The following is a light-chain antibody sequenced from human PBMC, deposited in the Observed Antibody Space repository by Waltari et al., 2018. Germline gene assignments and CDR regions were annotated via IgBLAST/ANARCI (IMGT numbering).Light chain of an antibody. V-gene: IGLV3-27*01. Sequence: YDLTQPSSVSVSPGQTATITCSGDVLAEKYVRWFQQKPGQAPTLILDKDTERPSGLPERFSGSSSGSTVTLTIRGALLEDEADYHCHAAADNNWFFGGGTKLTVL. CDR3: HAAADNNWF. J-gene: IGLJ2*01. CDR2: KDT. CDR1: VLAEKY.